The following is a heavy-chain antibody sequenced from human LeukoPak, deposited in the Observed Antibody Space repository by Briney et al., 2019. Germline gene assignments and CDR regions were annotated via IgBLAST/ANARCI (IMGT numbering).Heavy chain of an antibody. CDR2: LYYSGTT. V-gene: IGHV4-39*07. D-gene: IGHD6-19*01. Sequence: SETLSLTCTFSGGSISSSSYYWGWIRQPPGKGLEWIGSLYYSGTTYYNPSLKSRVTMSVDTSKNQFSLKLSSVTAADTAVYYCARGEGSGYSSGWYGRSPIDCWGQGTLVTVSS. J-gene: IGHJ4*02. CDR3: ARGEGSGYSSGWYGRSPIDC. CDR1: GGSISSSSYY.